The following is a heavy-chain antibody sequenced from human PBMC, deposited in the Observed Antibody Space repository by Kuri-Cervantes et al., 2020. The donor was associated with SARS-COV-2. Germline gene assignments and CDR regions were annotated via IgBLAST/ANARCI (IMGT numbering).Heavy chain of an antibody. D-gene: IGHD3-3*01. Sequence: GSLRLSCTVSGGSVSSGSYYWSWIRQPPGKGLEWIGYIYYSGSTNYNPSLKSRVTISVDTSKNQFSLKLGSVTAADTAVYYCARGVTIFGEDVWGQGTTVTVSS. J-gene: IGHJ6*02. CDR2: IYYSGST. CDR1: GGSVSSGSYY. CDR3: ARGVTIFGEDV. V-gene: IGHV4-61*01.